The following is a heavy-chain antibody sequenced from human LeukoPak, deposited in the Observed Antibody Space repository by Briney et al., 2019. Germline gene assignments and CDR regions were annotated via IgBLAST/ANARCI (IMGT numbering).Heavy chain of an antibody. D-gene: IGHD6-13*01. V-gene: IGHV4-4*02. J-gene: IGHJ3*02. CDR2: VNLQGST. CDR1: GGFITQTNY. Sequence: PSGTLSLTCGVSGGFITQTNYWTWVRQPPGKGLEWIGEVNLQGSTNYNPSLMGRVAISVDTSKNQFSLNLNSVTAADTAVYYCARHKASDGNRDAFDIWGQGTMVTVSS. CDR3: ARHKASDGNRDAFDI.